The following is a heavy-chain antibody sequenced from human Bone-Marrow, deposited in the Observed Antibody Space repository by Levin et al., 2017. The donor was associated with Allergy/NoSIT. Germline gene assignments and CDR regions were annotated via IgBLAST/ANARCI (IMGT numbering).Heavy chain of an antibody. CDR1: GMTLLSGTYY. CDR2: IYYSGSP. CDR3: ASLDTDGNHYYFDY. D-gene: IGHD5-24*01. J-gene: IGHJ4*02. V-gene: IGHV4-61*03. Sequence: PSETLSLTCNVSGMTLLSGTYYWTWLRQPPGKEVEWIGQIYYSGSPKYNPALKSRVTISVDTSKNHFSLRLSSVSAADTAVYYCASLDTDGNHYYFDYWGQGALVTVSS.